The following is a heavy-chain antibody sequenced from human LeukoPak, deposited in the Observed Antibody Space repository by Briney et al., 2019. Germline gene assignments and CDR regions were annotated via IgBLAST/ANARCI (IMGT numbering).Heavy chain of an antibody. V-gene: IGHV4-31*03. D-gene: IGHD6-19*01. CDR3: ARHYPPRIAVAYFDY. J-gene: IGHJ4*02. CDR1: GGSISSGGYY. CDR2: IYYSGST. Sequence: PSETLSLTCTVSGGSISSGGYYWSWIRQHPGKGLEWIGYIYYSGSTYYNPSLKSRVTISVDTSKNQFSLKLSSVTAADTAVYYCARHYPPRIAVAYFDYWGQGTLVTVSS.